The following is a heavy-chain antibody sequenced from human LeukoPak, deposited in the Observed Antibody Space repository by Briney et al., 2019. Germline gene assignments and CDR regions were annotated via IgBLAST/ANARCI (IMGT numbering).Heavy chain of an antibody. J-gene: IGHJ3*02. V-gene: IGHV1-2*06. D-gene: IGHD1-26*01. CDR3: ARVRRGWELTNDAFDI. CDR2: INPNSGGT. CDR1: GYTFTGYY. Sequence: EASVKVSCKASGYTFTGYYMHWVRQAPGQGLEWMGRINPNSGGTNYAQKFQGRVTMTRDTSISTAYMELSRPRSDDTAVYYCARVRRGWELTNDAFDIWGQGTMVTVSS.